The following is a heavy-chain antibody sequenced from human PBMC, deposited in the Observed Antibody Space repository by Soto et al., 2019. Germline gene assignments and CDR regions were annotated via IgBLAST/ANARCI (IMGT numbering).Heavy chain of an antibody. J-gene: IGHJ2*01. CDR3: AREIMPLTNDWYFDL. CDR1: GGSISVGVHS. CDR2: IFDSGST. D-gene: IGHD2-8*01. Sequence: QVQLQESGPGLVKPSETLSLTCTVSGGSISVGVHSWSWIRQPPGKGLEWIGHIFDSGSTYYNPSLKSRLTISVDTSKNQFSLRLSSVTAADTDVYYCAREIMPLTNDWYFDLWGRGTLVTVSS. V-gene: IGHV4-30-4*01.